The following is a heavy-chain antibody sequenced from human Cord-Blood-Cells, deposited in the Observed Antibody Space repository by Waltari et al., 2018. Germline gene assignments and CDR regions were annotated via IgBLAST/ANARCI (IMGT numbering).Heavy chain of an antibody. CDR2: INHSGST. CDR3: ARGGNVVVPAAIEEIDY. D-gene: IGHD2-2*01. CDR1: GGSFSGYY. J-gene: IGHJ4*02. V-gene: IGHV4-34*01. Sequence: QVQLQQWGAGLLKPSETLSLTCAVYGGSFSGYYWSWIRQPPGKGPEWIGEINHSGSTNYNPSLKSRVTISVDTSKNQFSLKLSSVTAADTAVYYCARGGNVVVPAAIEEIDYWGQGTLVTVSS.